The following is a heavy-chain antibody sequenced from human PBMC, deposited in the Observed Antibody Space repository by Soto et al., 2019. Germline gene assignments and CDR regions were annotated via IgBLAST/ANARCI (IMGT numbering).Heavy chain of an antibody. Sequence: PGGSLRLSCAASGFTFGNYAMSWVRQAPGKGLEWVSAISGSGGSTYYADSVKGRFTISRDNSKNTLYLQMNSLRAEDTAVYYCAKDRIVVVPAARIHWFDPWGQGTLVNVPQ. J-gene: IGHJ5*02. CDR3: AKDRIVVVPAARIHWFDP. D-gene: IGHD2-2*01. V-gene: IGHV3-23*01. CDR1: GFTFGNYA. CDR2: ISGSGGST.